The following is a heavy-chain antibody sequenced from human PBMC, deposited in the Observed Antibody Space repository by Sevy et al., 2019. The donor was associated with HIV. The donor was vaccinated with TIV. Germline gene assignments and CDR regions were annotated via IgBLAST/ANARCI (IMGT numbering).Heavy chain of an antibody. CDR2: IRYDGSNK. Sequence: GGSLRLSCAASGFTFSSYGMHWVRQAPGKGLEWVAFIRYDGSNKYYADSVKGRFTISRDNSKNTLYLQMNSLRAEDTAVYYCAKVWGENVLRYFDWSTGYYMDVWGKGTTVTVSS. D-gene: IGHD3-9*01. V-gene: IGHV3-30*02. J-gene: IGHJ6*03. CDR3: AKVWGENVLRYFDWSTGYYMDV. CDR1: GFTFSSYG.